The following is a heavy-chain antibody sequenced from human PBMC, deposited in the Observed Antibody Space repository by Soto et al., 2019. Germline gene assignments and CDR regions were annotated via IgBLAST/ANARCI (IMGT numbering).Heavy chain of an antibody. V-gene: IGHV4-31*03. CDR3: ARDRVPAANYYYYGMDV. Sequence: LSLTCTVSGCSLSSGGYYWSWIRQHPGKGLEWIGYIYYSGSTYYNPSLKSRVTISVDTSKNQFSLKLSSVTAADTAVYYCARDRVPAANYYYYGMDVWGQGTTVTVSS. CDR1: GCSLSSGGYY. J-gene: IGHJ6*02. CDR2: IYYSGST. D-gene: IGHD2-2*01.